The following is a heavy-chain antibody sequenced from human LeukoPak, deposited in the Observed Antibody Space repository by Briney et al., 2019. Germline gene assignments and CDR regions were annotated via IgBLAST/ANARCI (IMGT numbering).Heavy chain of an antibody. CDR3: ARAGWIITRGIDY. J-gene: IGHJ4*02. V-gene: IGHV4-38-2*01. CDR2: IYHTGRT. CDR1: GYSISRGYY. D-gene: IGHD3-10*01. Sequence: SETLSLICGVSGYSISRGYYWAWMRLPPGKGLEWIGTIYHTGRTYYTPSLGSRVTISVVTSKNEFSLNLNSVTAADTAVYYCARAGWIITRGIDYCGQGALVTVSS.